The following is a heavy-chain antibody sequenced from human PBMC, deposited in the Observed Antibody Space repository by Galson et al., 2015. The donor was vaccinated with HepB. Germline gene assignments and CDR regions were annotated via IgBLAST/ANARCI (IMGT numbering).Heavy chain of an antibody. CDR1: GFTFNNYA. Sequence: SLRLSCAASGFTFNNYAMSWVRQAAGKGLEWVAALSISGDDAYYAGSVKGRFTISSDNSKNTLFLQMNSLRAEDTAIYYCANDSLGDDEFICSFEYWGQGALVAVSS. J-gene: IGHJ4*02. D-gene: IGHD3-16*01. V-gene: IGHV3-23*01. CDR2: LSISGDDA. CDR3: ANDSLGDDEFICSFEY.